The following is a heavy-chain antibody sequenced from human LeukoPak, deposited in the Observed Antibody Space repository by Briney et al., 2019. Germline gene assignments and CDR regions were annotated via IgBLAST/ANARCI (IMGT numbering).Heavy chain of an antibody. J-gene: IGHJ1*01. V-gene: IGHV3-48*03. CDR1: GFTFSSYE. CDR3: TRNSGWYGLS. CDR2: ISSGSTI. Sequence: PGGSLRLSCAASGFTFSSYEMNWVRQAPGKGLEWVSYISSGSTIYYADSVKGRFTISRDNSNNTLFLHLNSLRGEDTAVYYCTRNSGWYGLSWGQGTLVTVSS. D-gene: IGHD6-19*01.